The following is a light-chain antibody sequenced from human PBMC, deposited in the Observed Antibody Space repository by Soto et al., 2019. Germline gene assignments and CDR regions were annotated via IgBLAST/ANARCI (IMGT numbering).Light chain of an antibody. CDR1: QTISSW. CDR3: QHYNSYSEA. V-gene: IGKV1-5*03. CDR2: KAS. Sequence: IKMDHSPSTLSATRGARNSIXRRASQTISSWLAWYQQKPGKAPKLLIYKASTLKSGVPSRFSGSGSGTEFTLTISSLQPDDFATYYCQHYNSYSEAFGQGTKV. J-gene: IGKJ1*01.